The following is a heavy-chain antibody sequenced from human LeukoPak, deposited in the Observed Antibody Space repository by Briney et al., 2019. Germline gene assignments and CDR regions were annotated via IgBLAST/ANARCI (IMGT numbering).Heavy chain of an antibody. J-gene: IGHJ5*02. CDR3: ARGSRFLEWLSLNWFDP. V-gene: IGHV4-59*01. Sequence: SETLSLTCTVSGGSISSYFWSWIRQPPGKGLEWIGYIYYSGSTGYNPSLKSRVTISVDTSKNQFSLKLSSVTAADTAVYYCARGSRFLEWLSLNWFDPWGQGTLVTVSS. CDR2: IYYSGST. CDR1: GGSISSYF. D-gene: IGHD3-3*01.